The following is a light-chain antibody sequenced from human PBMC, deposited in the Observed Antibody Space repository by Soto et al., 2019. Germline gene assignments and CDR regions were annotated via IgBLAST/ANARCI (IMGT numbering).Light chain of an antibody. Sequence: QAVVTQEPSLTVSPGGTVTLTCGSNTGAVTSGHYPHWLQQRPGQAPRTLIYDTSNKQSWTPARFSGSLLGGKAALTLSGAQPEDEADYYCLLSYSGGNWVFGGRTQLTVL. CDR3: LLSYSGGNWV. J-gene: IGLJ3*02. V-gene: IGLV7-46*01. CDR2: DTS. CDR1: TGAVTSGHY.